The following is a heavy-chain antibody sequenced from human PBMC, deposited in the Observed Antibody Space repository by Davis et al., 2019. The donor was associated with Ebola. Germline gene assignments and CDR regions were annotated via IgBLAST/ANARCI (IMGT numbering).Heavy chain of an antibody. V-gene: IGHV3-64*01. D-gene: IGHD2-15*01. Sequence: GGSLRLSCAASGFTFSSYAMHWVRQAPGKGLEYVSAISSNGVSTYYANSVKGRFTISRDNSKNTLYLQMGSLRAEDMAVYYCARKGSTGYCSGGSCYSLGYFDYWGQGTLVTVSS. CDR2: ISSNGVST. J-gene: IGHJ4*02. CDR1: GFTFSSYA. CDR3: ARKGSTGYCSGGSCYSLGYFDY.